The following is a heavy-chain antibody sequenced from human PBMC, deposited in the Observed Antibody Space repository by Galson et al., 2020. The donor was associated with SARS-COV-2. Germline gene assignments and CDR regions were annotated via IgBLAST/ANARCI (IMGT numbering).Heavy chain of an antibody. CDR3: ARVGGVFAFTSSYYLNY. D-gene: IGHD3-22*01. J-gene: IGHJ4*02. V-gene: IGHV3-30*04. CDR1: GFTFNNFA. CDR2: ISYEGSLK. Sequence: GESLKISCAASGFTFNNFALNWVRQAPGKGLEWVALISYEGSLKYYADSVKGRFTISRDSSKNTVYLQMNSLRADDTAMYYCARVGGVFAFTSSYYLNYWGQGTVVTVSS.